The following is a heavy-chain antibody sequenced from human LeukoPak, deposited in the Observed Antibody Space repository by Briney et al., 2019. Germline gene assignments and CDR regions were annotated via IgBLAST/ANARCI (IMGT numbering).Heavy chain of an antibody. CDR1: GFTFSAYA. CDR3: TKVRANIDY. V-gene: IGHV3-23*01. J-gene: IGHJ4*02. Sequence: PGGSLRLSCAASGFTFSAYAMNWVRQAPGKGLEWVSALSDSGINTYYADSVKGRFTISRDNSKNTLYLQMNSLRAEDTAVYYCTKVRANIDYWGQGTLVTVSS. CDR2: LSDSGINT.